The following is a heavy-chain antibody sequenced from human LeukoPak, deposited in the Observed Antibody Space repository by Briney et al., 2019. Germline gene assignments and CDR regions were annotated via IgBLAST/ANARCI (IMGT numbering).Heavy chain of an antibody. D-gene: IGHD6-19*01. CDR3: AKFRADSSGWPFDY. V-gene: IGHV3-74*01. J-gene: IGHJ4*02. CDR2: IDPDDSGS. CDR1: GFTFSRYW. Sequence: GGSLRLSCAASGFTFSRYWMHWVRQAPGEGLVWVSRIDPDDSGSSYADSVKGRFAISRDNSKDTLYLQMNSLRAEDTAIYYCAKFRADSSGWPFDYWGQGTLVTASS.